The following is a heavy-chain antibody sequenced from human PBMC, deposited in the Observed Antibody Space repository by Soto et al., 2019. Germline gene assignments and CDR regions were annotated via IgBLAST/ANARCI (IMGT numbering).Heavy chain of an antibody. CDR1: GGTFSSYA. D-gene: IGHD5-12*01. Sequence: QVQLVQSGAEVKKPGSSVKVSCKASGGTFSSYAISWVRQAPGQGLEWMGGIIPIFGTANNAQKFQGRVTITADESTGTAYMELSSLRSEDTAVYYWASGFRRDGYNMDDYWGQGTLATVSS. CDR3: ASGFRRDGYNMDDY. CDR2: IIPIFGTA. J-gene: IGHJ4*02. V-gene: IGHV1-69*12.